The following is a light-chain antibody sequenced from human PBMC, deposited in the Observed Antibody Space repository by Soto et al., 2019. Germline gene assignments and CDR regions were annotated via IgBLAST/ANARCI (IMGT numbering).Light chain of an antibody. CDR2: GDS. V-gene: IGLV1-40*01. CDR1: SSNIGAGYD. Sequence: QSVLTQPPSVSGAPGQRVTISCTGSSSNIGAGYDVHWYQQLPGTAPKLLIYGDSNRPSGVPDRFSGSKSGTSASLAINGLQAEDEADYYCQTYDSSLSGQEVFGGGTKLTVL. CDR3: QTYDSSLSGQEV. J-gene: IGLJ2*01.